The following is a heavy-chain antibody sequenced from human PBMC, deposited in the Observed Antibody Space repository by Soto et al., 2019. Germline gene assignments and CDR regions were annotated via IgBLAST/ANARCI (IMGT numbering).Heavy chain of an antibody. CDR2: IDHSGTTI. D-gene: IGHD5-12*01. V-gene: IGHV3-48*03. J-gene: IGHJ4*02. CDR1: GFIFSNYE. Sequence: EVQLVESGGALVQPGVSLRLSCAASGFIFSNYEMSWVRQAPGKGLEWVSYIDHSGTTIYYADSVKGRFTISRDNAKNSLFLQMNSLRVEDTAVYYCARGHIVATILDYWGQGTLVTVSS. CDR3: ARGHIVATILDY.